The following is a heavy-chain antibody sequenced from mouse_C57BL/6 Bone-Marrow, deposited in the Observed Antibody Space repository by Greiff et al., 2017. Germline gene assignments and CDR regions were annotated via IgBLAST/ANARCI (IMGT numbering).Heavy chain of an antibody. CDR1: GYTFTSYT. CDR2: INPSSGYT. V-gene: IGHV1-4*01. J-gene: IGHJ3*01. CDR3: ARSGPFAY. D-gene: IGHD4-1*01. Sequence: VQLKQSGAELARPGASVKMSCKASGYTFTSYTLHWVKQRPGQGLEWIGYINPSSGYTKYNQKFKDKATLTADKSSNTAYMQLSSLTSEDSAVYYCARSGPFAYWGQGTLVTVSA.